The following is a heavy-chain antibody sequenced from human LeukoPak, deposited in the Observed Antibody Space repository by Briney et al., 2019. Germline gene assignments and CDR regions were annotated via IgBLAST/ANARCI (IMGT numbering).Heavy chain of an antibody. Sequence: GGSLRLSCAASGFTFDDYGMSWVRQAPGKGLEWVSGISWNGGSTGYADSVKGRFTISRDNAKNSLYLQMNSLRAEDTALYYCAREMGYSGSYYFVYWGQGTLVTVSS. CDR1: GFTFDDYG. J-gene: IGHJ4*02. V-gene: IGHV3-20*04. CDR2: ISWNGGST. D-gene: IGHD1-26*01. CDR3: AREMGYSGSYYFVY.